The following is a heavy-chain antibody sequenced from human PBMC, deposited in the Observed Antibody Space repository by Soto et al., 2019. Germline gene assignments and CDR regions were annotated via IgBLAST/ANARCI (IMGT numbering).Heavy chain of an antibody. V-gene: IGHV1-69*02. J-gene: IGHJ3*01. CDR3: SWLINGDSDESDF. D-gene: IGHD6-13*01. CDR1: GVTFSSYT. Sequence: QVQLVQSGAEVRKPGSSVKVSCKASGVTFSSYTISWVRQAPGQGLEWMGRIIPVLGVANYAPKCQGRLTIIADEPPSTVYMDLSSMRSEYTAMYYASWLINGDSDESDFWGQGTFITVSS. CDR2: IIPVLGVA.